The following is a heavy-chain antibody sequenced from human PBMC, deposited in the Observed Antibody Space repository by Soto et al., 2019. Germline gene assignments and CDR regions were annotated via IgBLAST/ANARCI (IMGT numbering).Heavy chain of an antibody. CDR3: ARLVGANGDDY. V-gene: IGHV4-34*01. CDR2: INHSGST. D-gene: IGHD1-26*01. Sequence: PSETLSLTCAVYGGSFSGYYWSWIRQPPGKGLEWIGEINHSGSTNYNPSLKSRVTISVDTSKNQFSLKLSSVTAADTAVYYCARLVGANGDDYWGQGTLVTVSS. J-gene: IGHJ4*02. CDR1: GGSFSGYY.